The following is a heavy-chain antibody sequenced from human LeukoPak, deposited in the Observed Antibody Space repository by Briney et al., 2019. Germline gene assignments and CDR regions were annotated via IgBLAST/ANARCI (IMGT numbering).Heavy chain of an antibody. Sequence: GGSLRLSCAASGFTFSSYAMHWVRQAPGKGLEWVAVISYDGSNKYYAGSVKGRFTISRDNSKNTLYLQMNSLRAEDTAVYYCARAIVVVVAADYWGQGTLVTVSS. V-gene: IGHV3-30-3*01. CDR2: ISYDGSNK. CDR1: GFTFSSYA. J-gene: IGHJ4*02. CDR3: ARAIVVVVAADY. D-gene: IGHD2-15*01.